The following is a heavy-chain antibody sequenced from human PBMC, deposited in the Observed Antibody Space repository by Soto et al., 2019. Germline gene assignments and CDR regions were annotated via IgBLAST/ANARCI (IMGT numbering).Heavy chain of an antibody. V-gene: IGHV3-30*18. CDR2: ISYGGSNK. D-gene: IGHD2-2*01. CDR1: GFTSSSYG. CDR3: AKDNCISTSCYRLYNWFDP. Sequence: QVQLVESGGGVVQPGRSLRLSCAASGFTSSSYGMHWVRQAPGKGLEWVAVISYGGSNKYYADSVKGRFTISRDNSKNTLYLQMNNLRAEDTAVYYCAKDNCISTSCYRLYNWFDPWGQGTLATVSS. J-gene: IGHJ5*02.